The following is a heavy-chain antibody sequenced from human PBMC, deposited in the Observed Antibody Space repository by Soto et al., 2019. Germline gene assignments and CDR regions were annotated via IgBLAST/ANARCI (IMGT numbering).Heavy chain of an antibody. V-gene: IGHV1-69*13. CDR2: IIPIFGTA. J-gene: IGHJ3*02. D-gene: IGHD3-22*01. Sequence: GASVKVSCTASGGTFSSYAISWVRQAPGQGLEWMGGIIPIFGTANYAQKFQGRVTITADESTSTAYMELSSLRSEDTAVYYCARGGYYYDRKDAFDIWGQGTMVTVSS. CDR1: GGTFSSYA. CDR3: ARGGYYYDRKDAFDI.